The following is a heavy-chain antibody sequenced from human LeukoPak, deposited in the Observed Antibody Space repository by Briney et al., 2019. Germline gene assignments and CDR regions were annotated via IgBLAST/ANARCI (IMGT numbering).Heavy chain of an antibody. V-gene: IGHV1-46*01. Sequence: ASVKASCKASGYTFTSYYIHWVRQAPGQGLEWMGIINPSGGTTSYAQKFQGRVTMTRDTSTSTVYMELSSLRSEDTAVYYCARDCSSTSCYMHWFDPWGQGTLVTVSS. J-gene: IGHJ5*02. CDR1: GYTFTSYY. CDR3: ARDCSSTSCYMHWFDP. D-gene: IGHD2-2*02. CDR2: INPSGGTT.